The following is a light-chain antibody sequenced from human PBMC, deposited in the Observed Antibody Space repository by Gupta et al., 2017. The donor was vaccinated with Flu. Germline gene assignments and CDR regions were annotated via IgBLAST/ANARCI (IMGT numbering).Light chain of an antibody. CDR1: QVISTW. CDR3: QQYHSYPWT. CDR2: KAS. Sequence: DIQMTQSPSTLSASVGDRVTITCRASQVISTWLAWYQQKPGKAPKPLIYKASSLESGVPSRFSGSGSGTEFTLTISSLQPDDFATYYCQQYHSYPWTFGQGAKVEIK. J-gene: IGKJ1*01. V-gene: IGKV1-5*03.